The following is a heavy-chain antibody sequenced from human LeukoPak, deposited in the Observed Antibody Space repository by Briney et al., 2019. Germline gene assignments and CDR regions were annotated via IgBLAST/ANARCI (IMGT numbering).Heavy chain of an antibody. D-gene: IGHD3-10*01. CDR2: INWNGDRT. CDR3: ARRDYYGSGSPDF. CDR1: GFTFHDYG. J-gene: IGHJ4*02. V-gene: IGHV3-20*04. Sequence: PGGSLRLSCAASGFTFHDYGMSWVRQSPGKGLEWVSGINWNGDRTGYADSVKGRSTISRDNAKKSLYLQMNSLRAEDTALYYCARRDYYGSGSPDFWGQGTLVTVSS.